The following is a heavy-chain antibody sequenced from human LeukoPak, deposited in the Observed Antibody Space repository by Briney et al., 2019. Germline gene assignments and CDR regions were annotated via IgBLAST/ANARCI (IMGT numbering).Heavy chain of an antibody. Sequence: GGSLRLSCAASGFTFTSYAMSWVRQAPGKGLEWVSSISGGSGGTYYADSVKGRFTISRDNSKNTLYLQMNSLRAEDTAVYYCAKELYDIEDPWYFDLWGRGTLVTVSS. J-gene: IGHJ2*01. V-gene: IGHV3-23*01. CDR3: AKELYDIEDPWYFDL. CDR2: ISGGSGGT. D-gene: IGHD3-22*01. CDR1: GFTFTSYA.